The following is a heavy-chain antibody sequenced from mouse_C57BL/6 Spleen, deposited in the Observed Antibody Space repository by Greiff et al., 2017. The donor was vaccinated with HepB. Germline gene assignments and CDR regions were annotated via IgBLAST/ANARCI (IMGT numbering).Heavy chain of an antibody. V-gene: IGHV1-82*01. CDR2: IYPGDGDT. Sequence: QVQLQQSGPELVKSGASVKISCKASGYAFSSSWMNWVKQRPGKGLEWIGRIYPGDGDTNYNGKFKGKATLTADKSSSTAYMQLSSLTSEDSAVYFCARGRYYAMDYWGEGTSVTVSS. CDR1: GYAFSSSW. J-gene: IGHJ4*01. CDR3: ARGRYYAMDY.